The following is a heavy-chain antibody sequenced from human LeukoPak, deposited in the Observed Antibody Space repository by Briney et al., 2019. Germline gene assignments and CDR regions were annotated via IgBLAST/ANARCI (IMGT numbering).Heavy chain of an antibody. CDR1: GFTFSSYS. J-gene: IGHJ3*02. CDR3: ARGEGDPDAFDI. Sequence: GGSLRLSCAASGFTFSSYSMNWVRQAPGKGLEWVSSISSGSSYIYYADSVKGRFTISRDNAKNSLYLQMNSLRAEDTAVYYCARGEGDPDAFDIWGQGTMVTVSS. V-gene: IGHV3-21*01. CDR2: ISSGSSYI. D-gene: IGHD3-16*01.